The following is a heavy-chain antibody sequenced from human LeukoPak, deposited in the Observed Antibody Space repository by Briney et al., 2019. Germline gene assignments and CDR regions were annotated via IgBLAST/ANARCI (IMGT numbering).Heavy chain of an antibody. Sequence: SETLSLTCTVSGDSLSRHYWRWGRQPPGKGLGWVGDIYGSGSTNYDPSLKSRVTISEDTSKNHFSLKLTSVTAADTAVYYCARNVGWYSHDSWGQGTLVTVSS. CDR3: ARNVGWYSHDS. V-gene: IGHV4-59*08. CDR2: IYGSGST. CDR1: GDSLSRHY. J-gene: IGHJ4*02. D-gene: IGHD6-19*01.